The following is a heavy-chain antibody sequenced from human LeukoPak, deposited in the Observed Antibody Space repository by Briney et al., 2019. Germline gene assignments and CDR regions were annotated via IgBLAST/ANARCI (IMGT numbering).Heavy chain of an antibody. CDR3: ARSNVRGDFDY. J-gene: IGHJ4*02. Sequence: PSQTLSLTCSISGGSIESATSYWSWIRQPPGKGLEWIGEINHSGSTNYNPSLKSRVTISVDTSKNQFSLKLSSVTAADTAVYYCARSNVRGDFDYWGQGTLVTVSS. CDR2: INHSGST. CDR1: GGSIESATSY. V-gene: IGHV4-34*01. D-gene: IGHD3-10*01.